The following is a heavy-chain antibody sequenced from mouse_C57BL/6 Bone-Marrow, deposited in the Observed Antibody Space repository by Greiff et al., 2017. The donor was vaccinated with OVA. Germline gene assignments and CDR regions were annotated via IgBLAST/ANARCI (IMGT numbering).Heavy chain of an antibody. V-gene: IGHV1-61*01. J-gene: IGHJ4*01. CDR1: GYTFTSYW. Sequence: QVQLQQPGAELVRPGSSVKLSCKASGYTFTSYWMDWVKQRPGQGLEWIGNIYPSDSETHYNQKFKDKATLTVDKSSSTAYMQLSSLTSEDSAVYYCARCGNYLYYAMDYWGQGTSVTVSS. CDR2: IYPSDSET. D-gene: IGHD2-1*01. CDR3: ARCGNYLYYAMDY.